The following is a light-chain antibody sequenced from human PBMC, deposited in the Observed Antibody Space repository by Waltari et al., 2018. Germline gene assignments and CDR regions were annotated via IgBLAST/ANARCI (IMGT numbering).Light chain of an antibody. CDR2: ATS. CDR3: QQYGTSHWT. CDR1: LRVASNY. Sequence: VLTQSPDTLSLSPGERATPSCRASLRVASNYLAWYQPKPGQAPRLLIYATSTRATGTPDRFSGSGSGTDFILTISRLEPEDFAVYFCQQYGTSHWTFGQGTRVEFK. J-gene: IGKJ1*01. V-gene: IGKV3-20*01.